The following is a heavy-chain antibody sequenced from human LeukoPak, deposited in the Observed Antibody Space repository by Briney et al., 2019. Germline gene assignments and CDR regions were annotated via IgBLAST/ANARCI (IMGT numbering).Heavy chain of an antibody. CDR1: GFPFSSHW. Sequence: GGSLRLSCAASGFPFSSHWLSWFRQSPGKGLEWVANIKQDGSEKYYVDSVKGRFTISRDNSKNTLYLQMNSLRAEDTAVYYCAKDHPDFWSGYFDYWGQGTLVTVSS. CDR2: IKQDGSEK. D-gene: IGHD3-3*01. CDR3: AKDHPDFWSGYFDY. V-gene: IGHV3-7*03. J-gene: IGHJ4*02.